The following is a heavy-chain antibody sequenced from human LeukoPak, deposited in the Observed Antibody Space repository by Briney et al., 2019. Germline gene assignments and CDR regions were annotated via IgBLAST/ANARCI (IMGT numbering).Heavy chain of an antibody. CDR3: AKDPGYGDYS. V-gene: IGHV3-30*18. CDR2: ISYDGSNK. CDR1: GFTFSSYG. D-gene: IGHD4-17*01. J-gene: IGHJ4*02. Sequence: GRSLRLSCAASGFTFSSYGMHWVRQAPGKGLEWVAVISYDGSNKYYADSVKGRFTISRDNSKNTLYLQMNGLRAEDTAVYYCAKDPGYGDYSGGQGTLVTVSS.